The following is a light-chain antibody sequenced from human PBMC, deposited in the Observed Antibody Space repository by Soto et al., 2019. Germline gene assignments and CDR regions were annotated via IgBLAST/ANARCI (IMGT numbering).Light chain of an antibody. CDR3: QQCGGSPLFS. Sequence: EIVLTQSPATLSLSPGGRATLSCGSSQSVSSYLAWYQQKPGQAPRLLIYDASNRATGIPARFSGSGSGTDFTLTISRLEPEDFAVYYCQQCGGSPLFSFGPGTKVDI. CDR2: DAS. V-gene: IGKV3-11*01. CDR1: QSVSSY. J-gene: IGKJ3*01.